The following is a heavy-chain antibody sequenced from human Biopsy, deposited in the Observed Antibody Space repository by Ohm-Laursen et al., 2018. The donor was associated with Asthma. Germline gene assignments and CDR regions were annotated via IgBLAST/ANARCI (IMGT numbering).Heavy chain of an antibody. J-gene: IGHJ3*01. CDR3: ARQSGQEYGDSIPFDA. CDR1: GFVFSQCG. V-gene: IGHV3-30*03. CDR2: VSADGHNK. Sequence: SLRLSCSASGFVFSQCGMHWFRQGPGKGLEWVALVSADGHNKYYEDSVKGRFTISRDKSRNRLYLQINSLTVEDSAVYFCARQSGQEYGDSIPFDAWGQGTKVAVSS. D-gene: IGHD3-22*01.